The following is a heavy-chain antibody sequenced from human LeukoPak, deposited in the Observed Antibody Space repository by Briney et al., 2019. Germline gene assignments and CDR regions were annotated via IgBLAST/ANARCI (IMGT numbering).Heavy chain of an antibody. CDR3: ARVAYDSSGYYWGYFDL. D-gene: IGHD3-22*01. J-gene: IGHJ2*01. V-gene: IGHV4-59*01. CDR2: IYYSGST. CDR1: GGSISSYY. Sequence: PSETLSLTCIVSGGSISSYYWSWIRQPPGKGLEWIGYIYYSGSTNYNTSPTSRITISVDTSKNQFSLKLSSVTAADTAVYYCARVAYDSSGYYWGYFDLWGRGTLVTVSS.